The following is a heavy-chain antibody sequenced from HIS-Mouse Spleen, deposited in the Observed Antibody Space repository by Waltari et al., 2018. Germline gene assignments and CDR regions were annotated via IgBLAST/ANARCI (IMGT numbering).Heavy chain of an antibody. V-gene: IGHV4-39*07. CDR2: IYYSGST. CDR1: AGSLRSSSYY. D-gene: IGHD1-1*01. J-gene: IGHJ4*02. CDR3: ARDPRWNDGIDY. Sequence: QLQLQESGPGLVKPSEPLSLTPTVSAGSLRSSSYYWVWSRQPPGKGLEWIGSIYYSGSTYYNPSLKSRVTISVDTSKNQFSLKLSSVTAADTAVYYCARDPRWNDGIDYWGQGTLVTVSS.